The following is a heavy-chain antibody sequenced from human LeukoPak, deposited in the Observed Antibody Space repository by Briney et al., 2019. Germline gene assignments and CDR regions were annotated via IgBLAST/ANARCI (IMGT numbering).Heavy chain of an antibody. CDR3: ARNSFDT. CDR1: GFTVSSDY. Sequence: GGSLRLSCAASGFTVSSDYMSWVRQAPGKGLAWVSVIYSGGSTYYADSVKGRFTISRDKSKNTVYLQMNSLRFEDTAMYYCARNSFDTWGQGTLVTVSS. V-gene: IGHV3-53*05. CDR2: IYSGGST. J-gene: IGHJ5*02.